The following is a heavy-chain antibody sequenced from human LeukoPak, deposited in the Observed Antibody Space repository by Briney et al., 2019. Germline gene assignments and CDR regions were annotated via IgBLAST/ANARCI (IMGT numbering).Heavy chain of an antibody. J-gene: IGHJ4*02. CDR3: ARGGAGADYDFWSGPTRVYYFGY. CDR2: INHSGST. CDR1: GGSFSGYY. D-gene: IGHD3-3*01. V-gene: IGHV4-34*01. Sequence: NPSETLSLTSAVYGGSFSGYYWSWIRQPPGKALEWIGEINHSGSTNYNPSLKSRVTISVDTPKNQFSLKLSSVTAADTAVYYCARGGAGADYDFWSGPTRVYYFGYWGQGTLVTVSS.